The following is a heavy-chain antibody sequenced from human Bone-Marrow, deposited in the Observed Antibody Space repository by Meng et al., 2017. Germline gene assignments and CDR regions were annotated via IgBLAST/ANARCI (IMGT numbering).Heavy chain of an antibody. J-gene: IGHJ6*02. CDR1: GFTFSSYA. CDR2: VSYDGSNK. D-gene: IGHD1-26*01. Sequence: GGSLRLSCAASGFTFSSYAMHWLRQAPGKGLEWVAVVSYDGSNKYYTDSVKGRFTISRDNSKNTLYRQMNSLRAEDTAVYYCARESSGSSYGMDVWGQGTTVTVSS. CDR3: ARESSGSSYGMDV. V-gene: IGHV3-30*10.